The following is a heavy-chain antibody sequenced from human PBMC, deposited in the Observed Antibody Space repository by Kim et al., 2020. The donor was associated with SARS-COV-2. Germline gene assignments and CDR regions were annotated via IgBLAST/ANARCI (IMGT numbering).Heavy chain of an antibody. CDR1: GFTFSNAW. CDR2: IKSKTDGGTT. D-gene: IGHD3-9*01. CDR3: TTDAGGLRYFDWDNWFDP. J-gene: IGHJ5*02. Sequence: GGSLRLSCAASGFTFSNAWMSWVRQAPGKGLEWVGRIKSKTDGGTTDYAAPVKGRFTISRDDSKNTLYLQMNSLKTEDTAVYYCTTDAGGLRYFDWDNWFDPWGQGTLVTVSS. V-gene: IGHV3-15*01.